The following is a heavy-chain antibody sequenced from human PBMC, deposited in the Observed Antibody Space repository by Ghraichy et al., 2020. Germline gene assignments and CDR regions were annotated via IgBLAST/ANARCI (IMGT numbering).Heavy chain of an antibody. D-gene: IGHD1-7*01. Sequence: GGSLRLSCAASGFTFSSYWMSWVRQAPGKGLEWVANIKQAGSEKYYVDSVKGRFTISRDNAKNSLYLQMNSLRAEDTAVYYCARETGTTIGANWFDPWGQGTLVTVSS. J-gene: IGHJ5*02. CDR2: IKQAGSEK. CDR3: ARETGTTIGANWFDP. V-gene: IGHV3-7*03. CDR1: GFTFSSYW.